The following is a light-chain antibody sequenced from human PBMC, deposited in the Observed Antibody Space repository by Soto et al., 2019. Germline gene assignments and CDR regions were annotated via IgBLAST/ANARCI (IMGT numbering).Light chain of an antibody. V-gene: IGKV1-5*01. CDR1: QSLSDW. CDR2: NDC. Sequence: DIQMTQSPSTLSASVGDRVSITCLASQSLSDWLAWYQQKPGEASKLLIYNDCRLESGAPSRFSGRGDVTEFILTISSLQPDDFATYYCQQYSSYRHTFGQGTRLDI. CDR3: QQYSSYRHT. J-gene: IGKJ2*01.